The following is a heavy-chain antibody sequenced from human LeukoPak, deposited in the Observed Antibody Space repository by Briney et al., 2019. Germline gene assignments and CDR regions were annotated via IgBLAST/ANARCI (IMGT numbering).Heavy chain of an antibody. CDR2: ISWNSGSI. CDR3: AKDRGSGWPDAFDI. CDR1: GFTFDDYA. D-gene: IGHD6-19*01. Sequence: GGSLRLSCAASGFTFDDYAMHWVRQAPGEGLEWVSGISWNSGSIGYADSVKGRFTISRDNAKNSLYLQMNSLRAEDTALYYCAKDRGSGWPDAFDIWGQGTMVTVSS. J-gene: IGHJ3*02. V-gene: IGHV3-9*01.